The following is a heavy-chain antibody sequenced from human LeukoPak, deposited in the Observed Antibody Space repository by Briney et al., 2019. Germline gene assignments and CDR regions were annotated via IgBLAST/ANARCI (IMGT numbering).Heavy chain of an antibody. V-gene: IGHV3-7*01. D-gene: IGHD6-13*01. CDR2: IKQDGSEK. J-gene: IGHJ4*02. CDR3: ARADRSSYPGYFDY. Sequence: GGSLRLSCAASGFTFSSYWMSWVRQAPGKGLEWVANIKQDGSEKYYVDSVKGRFTISRDNAKNSLYLQMNSLRAEDTAVYYCARADRSSYPGYFDYWGQGTLVTVSS. CDR1: GFTFSSYW.